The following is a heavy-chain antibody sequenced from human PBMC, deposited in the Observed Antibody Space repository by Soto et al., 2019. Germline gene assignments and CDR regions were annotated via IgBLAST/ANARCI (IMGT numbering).Heavy chain of an antibody. J-gene: IGHJ4*02. D-gene: IGHD4-17*01. CDR1: GFTFNSYA. Sequence: VQLLESGGGLVQPGGSLRLSCAASGFTFNSYAMSWVRQAPGKGLEWVSAISGSGGSTYYADSVKGRFTISRDNSKNTLYLQMNSLRAEDTAVYYCAKDPLYGDHYGLFDYLGQGTLVTVSS. CDR2: ISGSGGST. CDR3: AKDPLYGDHYGLFDY. V-gene: IGHV3-23*01.